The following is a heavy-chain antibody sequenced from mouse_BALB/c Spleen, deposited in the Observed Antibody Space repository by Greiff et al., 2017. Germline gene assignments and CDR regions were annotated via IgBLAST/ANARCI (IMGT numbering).Heavy chain of an antibody. CDR2: ISSGGGDT. J-gene: IGHJ3*01. CDR3: ARRFAC. V-gene: IGHV5-9*03. CDR1: GFTFSSYT. Sequence: EVQLVESGGGLVKPGGSLKLSCAASGFTFSSYTMSWVRQTPEKRLEWVATISSGGGDTYYPDSVKGRFTISRDNAKNNLYLQMSSLRSEDTALYYCARRFACWGQGTLVTVSA.